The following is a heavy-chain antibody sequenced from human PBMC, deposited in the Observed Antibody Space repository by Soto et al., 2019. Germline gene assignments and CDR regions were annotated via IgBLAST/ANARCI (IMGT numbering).Heavy chain of an antibody. V-gene: IGHV4-61*01. J-gene: IGHJ4*02. Sequence: SETLSLTCSVSGASVSSGSFYWSWIRQPPGKGLEWIGFIYNNETFNYNPSLKSRVALSVDTSKHQFSLKLSSVTAADTAVYYCARVPLRYSSSHNFDSWGQGALVTVSS. CDR3: ARVPLRYSSSHNFDS. D-gene: IGHD6-19*01. CDR1: GASVSSGSFY. CDR2: IYNNETF.